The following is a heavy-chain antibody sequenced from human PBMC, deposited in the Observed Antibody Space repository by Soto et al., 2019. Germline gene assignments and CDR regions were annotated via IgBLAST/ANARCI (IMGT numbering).Heavy chain of an antibody. J-gene: IGHJ4*02. V-gene: IGHV3-15*01. CDR2: VKREIDGGTI. D-gene: IGHD3-10*01. CDR1: GLTARDVY. Sequence: EVQLVASGGGLVKPGGSLRLSCPASGLTARDVYLRWVRQPPGKGLEWVGHVKREIDGGTIDYAAPVKGRFTISRDDSENTLYLQMNSLKTEVTAVYYCTVGDYGDWGQGTLVTVSP. CDR3: TVGDYGD.